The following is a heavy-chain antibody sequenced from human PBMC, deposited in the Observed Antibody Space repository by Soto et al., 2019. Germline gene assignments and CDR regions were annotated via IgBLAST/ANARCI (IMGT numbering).Heavy chain of an antibody. CDR3: AKYRRTAAEGYTLDY. J-gene: IGHJ4*02. V-gene: IGHV4-59*01. CDR2: IFYTGST. CDR1: GDSMNNFY. Sequence: SETLSLTCTVSGDSMNNFYWSWIRQPPGKTLEWIGNIFYTGSTTYNPSLESRITMSVDTSKNQFSLRLSSVSAADTAVYFCAKYRRTAAEGYTLDYWGRGTLVTVSS. D-gene: IGHD6-13*01.